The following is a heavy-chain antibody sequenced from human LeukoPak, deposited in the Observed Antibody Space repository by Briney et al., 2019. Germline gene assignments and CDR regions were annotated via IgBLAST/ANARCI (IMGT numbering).Heavy chain of an antibody. J-gene: IGHJ6*03. CDR3: ARDLVAVADTYYYYYMDV. D-gene: IGHD6-19*01. CDR2: IGSSSSYI. V-gene: IGHV3-21*01. CDR1: GFTFSSYS. Sequence: PGGSLRLSCAASGFTFSSYSMNWVRQAPGKGLELVSSIGSSSSYIYYADSVKGRFTISRDNAKNSLYLQMNSLRAEDTAVYYCARDLVAVADTYYYYYMDVWGKGTTVTVSS.